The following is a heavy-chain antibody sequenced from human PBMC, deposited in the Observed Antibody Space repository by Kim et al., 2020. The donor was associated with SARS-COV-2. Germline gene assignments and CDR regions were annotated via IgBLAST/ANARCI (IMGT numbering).Heavy chain of an antibody. CDR3: ARDGYYDSSGFEYYYYYGMDV. D-gene: IGHD3-22*01. CDR1: GFTFSSYS. V-gene: IGHV3-21*01. CDR2: ISSSSSYI. Sequence: GGSLRLSCAASGFTFSSYSMNWVRQAPGKGLEWVSSISSSSSYIYYADSVKGRFTISRDNAKNSLYLQMNSLRAEDTAVYYCARDGYYDSSGFEYYYYYGMDVWGQGTTVTVSS. J-gene: IGHJ6*02.